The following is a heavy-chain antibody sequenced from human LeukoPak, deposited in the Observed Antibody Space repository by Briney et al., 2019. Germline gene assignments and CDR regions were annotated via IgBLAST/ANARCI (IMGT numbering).Heavy chain of an antibody. Sequence: QSGGSLRLSCAASGFTFSSYEMNWVRQAPGKGLEWVSYISSSGSTIYYADSVKGRFTISRDNAKNSLYLQMNSLRAEDTAVYYCAGGLHSGWYDYWGQGTLVTVSS. CDR3: AGGLHSGWYDY. D-gene: IGHD6-19*01. J-gene: IGHJ4*02. V-gene: IGHV3-48*03. CDR1: GFTFSSYE. CDR2: ISSSGSTI.